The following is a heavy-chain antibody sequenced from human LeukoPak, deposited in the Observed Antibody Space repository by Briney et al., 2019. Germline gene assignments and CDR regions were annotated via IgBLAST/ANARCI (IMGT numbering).Heavy chain of an antibody. V-gene: IGHV3-23*01. CDR2: ISGSGGST. CDR1: GFTFSSYA. D-gene: IGHD4-23*01. Sequence: GGSLRLSCAASGFTFSSYAMSWVRQAPGKGLEWVSAISGSGGSTYYADSVKGRFTISRDNSKNTLYLQMNSLRAEDTAVYYCARDLVVTEYYYGMDVWGQGTTVTVSS. J-gene: IGHJ6*02. CDR3: ARDLVVTEYYYGMDV.